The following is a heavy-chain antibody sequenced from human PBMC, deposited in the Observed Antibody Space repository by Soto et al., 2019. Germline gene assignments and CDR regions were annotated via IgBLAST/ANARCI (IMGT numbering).Heavy chain of an antibody. Sequence: QVQLVQSGAEVKKPGASVKVSCKASGYTFTSYGISWVRQAPGQGLEWMGWISAYNGNTNYAQKLKGRVTMTTDTSTSTAYMELRSLRSDDTAVYYCARVADHMVTSSSFLDYWGQGTLVTVSS. CDR1: GYTFTSYG. D-gene: IGHD6-13*01. V-gene: IGHV1-18*01. CDR3: ARVADHMVTSSSFLDY. J-gene: IGHJ4*02. CDR2: ISAYNGNT.